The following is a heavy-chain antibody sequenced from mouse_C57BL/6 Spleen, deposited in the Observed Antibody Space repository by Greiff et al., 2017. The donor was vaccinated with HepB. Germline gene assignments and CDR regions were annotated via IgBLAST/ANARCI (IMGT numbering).Heavy chain of an antibody. J-gene: IGHJ4*01. Sequence: EVQRVESGPGLVKPSQSLSLTCSVTGYSITSGYYWNWIRQFPGNKLEWMGYISYDGSNNYNPSLKNRISITRDTSKNQFFLKLNSVTTEDTATYNCARDRPSYAMDYWGQGTSVTVSS. CDR1: GYSITSGYY. CDR2: ISYDGSN. V-gene: IGHV3-6*01. CDR3: ARDRPSYAMDY.